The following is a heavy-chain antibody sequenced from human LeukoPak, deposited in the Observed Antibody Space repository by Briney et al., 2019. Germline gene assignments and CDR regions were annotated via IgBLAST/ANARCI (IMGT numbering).Heavy chain of an antibody. CDR2: IKQDGSEK. J-gene: IGHJ4*02. D-gene: IGHD4-17*01. CDR3: ARDHYGDYGGYFDY. CDR1: GFTFSSYW. V-gene: IGHV3-7*01. Sequence: GGSLRLSCAASGFTFSSYWMSWVRQAPGKGLEWVANIKQDGSEKYYVDSVKGRFTISRDNAKNSLYLQMNSLRAEDTAVYYCARDHYGDYGGYFDYWGQGTLVTVSS.